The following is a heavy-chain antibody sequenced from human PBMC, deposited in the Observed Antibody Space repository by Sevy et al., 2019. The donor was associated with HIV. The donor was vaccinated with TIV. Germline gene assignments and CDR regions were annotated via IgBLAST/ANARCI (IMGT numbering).Heavy chain of an antibody. D-gene: IGHD3-10*01. Sequence: ASVKVSCKASGGTFSSYAISWVRQAPGQGLEWMGGIIPIFGTANYAQKFQGTVTITADESTSTAYMELSSLRSEDTAVYYCASRFDYYGSGSLSRSVYYFDYWGQGTLVTVSS. CDR3: ASRFDYYGSGSLSRSVYYFDY. V-gene: IGHV1-69*13. J-gene: IGHJ4*02. CDR2: IIPIFGTA. CDR1: GGTFSSYA.